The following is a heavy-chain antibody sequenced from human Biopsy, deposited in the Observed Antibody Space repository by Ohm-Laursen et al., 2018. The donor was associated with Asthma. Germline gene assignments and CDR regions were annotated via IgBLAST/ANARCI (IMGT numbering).Heavy chain of an antibody. Sequence: TLSLTCTFSGGSINSDYWSWIRQPPGKGLEWIGLSSYSGFRKYNPSLKSRVTISVDTSKSQLSLNLTSVIAADTAVYYCARDQGDSKFDYWGQGILVTVSS. J-gene: IGHJ4*02. V-gene: IGHV4-59*01. CDR2: SSYSGFR. D-gene: IGHD3-16*01. CDR1: GGSINSDY. CDR3: ARDQGDSKFDY.